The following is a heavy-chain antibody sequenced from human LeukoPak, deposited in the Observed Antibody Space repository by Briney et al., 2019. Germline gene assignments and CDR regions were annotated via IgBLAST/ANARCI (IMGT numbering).Heavy chain of an antibody. V-gene: IGHV4-4*02. CDR3: ARANDYGDPLPRYMDV. D-gene: IGHD4-17*01. J-gene: IGHJ6*03. CDR2: IYLSGST. CDR1: GGSISSRNW. Sequence: SGTLSLTCAVSGGSISSRNWWSWVRQPPGKGLEWIGEIYLSGSTNYNPSLKSRVTISVDKSKNQFSLKLTSVTAADTAVYYCARANDYGDPLPRYMDVWGKGTTVTVSS.